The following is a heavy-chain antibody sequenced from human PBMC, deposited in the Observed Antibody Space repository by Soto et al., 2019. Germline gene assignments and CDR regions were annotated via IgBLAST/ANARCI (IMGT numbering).Heavy chain of an antibody. V-gene: IGHV4-59*01. CDR3: PRDQVGGYCTSTSCPPGNWFDP. D-gene: IGHD2-2*01. J-gene: IGHJ5*02. CDR1: GGSISSYY. CDR2: IYYSGST. Sequence: SETLSLTCTVSGGSISSYYWSWIRQPPGKGLEWIGYIYYSGSTNYNPSLKSRVTISVDTSKNQFSLKLSSVTAADPAVYYCPRDQVGGYCTSTSCPPGNWFDPWGQGTLVTVSS.